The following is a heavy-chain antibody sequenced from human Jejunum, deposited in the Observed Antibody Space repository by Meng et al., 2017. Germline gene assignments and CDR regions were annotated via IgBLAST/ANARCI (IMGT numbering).Heavy chain of an antibody. J-gene: IGHJ6*02. CDR3: ARISTYYDSSGYYSNYGMDV. D-gene: IGHD3-22*01. CDR1: GFSLTTAKMG. CDR2: IFSNDEK. Sequence: SGPTLVKPTETLTLTCSVSGFSLTTAKMGVSWIRQPPGKALEWLAHIFSNDEKSYNRSLMTRLTISKDTSKSQVVLTMTNMDPVDTATYFCARISTYYDSSGYYSNYGMDVWGHGNTVNGAS. V-gene: IGHV2-26*01.